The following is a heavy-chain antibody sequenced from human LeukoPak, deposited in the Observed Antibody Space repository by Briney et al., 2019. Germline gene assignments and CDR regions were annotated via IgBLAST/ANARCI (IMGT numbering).Heavy chain of an antibody. CDR2: IYYSGST. Sequence: PSETLSLTCTVSGGSISSHYWSWIRQPPGKGLEWIGYIYYSGSTNYNPSLKSRVTISVDTSKNQFSLKLSSVTAADTAVYYCARVGLHDYYYYYMDVWGKGTTVTVS. D-gene: IGHD5-24*01. CDR1: GGSISSHY. J-gene: IGHJ6*03. CDR3: ARVGLHDYYYYYMDV. V-gene: IGHV4-59*11.